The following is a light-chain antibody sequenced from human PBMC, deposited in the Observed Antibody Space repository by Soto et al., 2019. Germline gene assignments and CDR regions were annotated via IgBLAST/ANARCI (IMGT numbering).Light chain of an antibody. CDR2: DVS. CDR1: SSDVGGYNY. CDR3: CSYAGSYYYV. J-gene: IGLJ1*01. V-gene: IGLV2-11*01. Sequence: QSVLTQPRSVSGSPGQSVTISCTGTSSDVGGYNYVSWYQQHPGKAPKLMIYDVSKRPSGVPDRFSGSKSGNTASLTISGLQAEDESDYYCCSYAGSYYYVLGDGTKVTV.